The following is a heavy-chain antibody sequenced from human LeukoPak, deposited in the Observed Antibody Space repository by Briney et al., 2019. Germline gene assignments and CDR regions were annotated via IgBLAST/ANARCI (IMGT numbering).Heavy chain of an antibody. CDR2: ISSSGSTI. CDR1: GFTFSDYY. Sequence: PGGSLRLSCAASGFTFSDYYMSWIRQAPGKGLEWVSYISSSGSTIYQADSVKGRFTISRDNAKNSLYLQMNSLRAEDTAVYYCARDREVAGYDFWSGYPAFDPWGQGTLVTVSS. CDR3: ARDREVAGYDFWSGYPAFDP. J-gene: IGHJ5*02. V-gene: IGHV3-11*04. D-gene: IGHD3-3*01.